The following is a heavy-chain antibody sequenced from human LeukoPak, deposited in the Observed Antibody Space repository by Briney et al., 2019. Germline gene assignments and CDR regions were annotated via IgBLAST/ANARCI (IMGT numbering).Heavy chain of an antibody. CDR3: ACGDNWNYGPTGNPSDY. Sequence: GGSLRLSCAASGFTFSDYYMSWLPPAPGKGLEGLSYISSSGSTIYYADSVKGRFTISRDNAKNSLYLQMNSLRAEDTAVYYCACGDNWNYGPTGNPSDYWGQGTLVTVSS. J-gene: IGHJ4*02. CDR1: GFTFSDYY. D-gene: IGHD1-7*01. CDR2: ISSSGSTI. V-gene: IGHV3-11*01.